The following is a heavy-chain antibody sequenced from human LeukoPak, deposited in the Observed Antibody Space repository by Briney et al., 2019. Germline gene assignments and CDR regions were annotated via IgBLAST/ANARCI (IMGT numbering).Heavy chain of an antibody. CDR2: ISAYNGNT. CDR3: ARDKARHSSSWSHSDY. CDR1: GYTFTSYG. J-gene: IGHJ4*02. Sequence: ASVKVSCKASGYTFTSYGISWVRQAPGQGLEWTGWISAYNGNTNYAQKLQGRVTMTTDTSTSTAYMELRSLRSDDTAVYYCARDKARHSSSWSHSDYWGQGTLVTVSS. V-gene: IGHV1-18*01. D-gene: IGHD6-13*01.